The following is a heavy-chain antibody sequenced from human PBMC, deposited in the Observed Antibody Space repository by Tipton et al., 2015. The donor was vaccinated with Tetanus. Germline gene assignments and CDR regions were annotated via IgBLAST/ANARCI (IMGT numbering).Heavy chain of an antibody. V-gene: IGHV4-30-4*01. D-gene: IGHD3-3*02. Sequence: TLSLTCSVSGDSINSGDYYWSWIRQPPGKGLEWIGYIYYSGSTYYNPSLKSRVTISIDTSKNHFSLGLSSVTAADTAVYYCSSSPGNQYLAFFDYWGRGTKVTVSS. CDR3: SSSPGNQYLAFFDY. CDR1: GDSINSGDYY. CDR2: IYYSGST. J-gene: IGHJ4*02.